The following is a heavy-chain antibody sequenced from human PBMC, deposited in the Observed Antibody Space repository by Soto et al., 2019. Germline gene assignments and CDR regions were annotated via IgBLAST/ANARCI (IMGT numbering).Heavy chain of an antibody. CDR3: ARATITGTIIDF. V-gene: IGHV1-2*02. J-gene: IGHJ4*02. CDR1: GFTFTKFY. D-gene: IGHD1-7*01. CDR2: VNPNSGGT. Sequence: ASVKVSCKSSGFTFTKFYIHWVRQVPGQGLEWMGWVNPNSGGTNYVQRFQGRVTMTKDTSINAAYMELSGLRSDDTAFYFCARATITGTIIDFWGQGTLVTVSS.